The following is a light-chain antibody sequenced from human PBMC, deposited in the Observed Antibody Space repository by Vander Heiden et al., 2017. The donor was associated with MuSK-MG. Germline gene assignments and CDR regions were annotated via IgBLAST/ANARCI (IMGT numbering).Light chain of an antibody. Sequence: DIQMTQSPSSLSASVGDRVTTTCRASQGISNYLVWYQQKPGKVPKLLIYAASTLQSGVPSRFSGSGSGTDFTLTITSLQPEDVATYYCQKDDSAPRTFGQGTKVEIK. J-gene: IGKJ1*01. CDR2: AAS. V-gene: IGKV1-27*01. CDR1: QGISNY. CDR3: QKDDSAPRT.